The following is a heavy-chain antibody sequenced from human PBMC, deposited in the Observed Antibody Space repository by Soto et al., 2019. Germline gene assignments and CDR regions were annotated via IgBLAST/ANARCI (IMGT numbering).Heavy chain of an antibody. J-gene: IGHJ6*02. CDR1: GFTFSNNG. V-gene: IGHV3-33*06. CDR3: AEDEGGGYNYGYRPYYGLDV. CDR2: IWYDGSNK. Sequence: GGSLRLSCAASGFTFSNNGMHWVRQAPGKGLEWVAIIWYDGSNKYYADSVKGRFIISRDISKNTLYLQLNSLRAEDTAVYFCAEDEGGGYNYGYRPYYGLDVWGQGTTVTVSS. D-gene: IGHD5-18*01.